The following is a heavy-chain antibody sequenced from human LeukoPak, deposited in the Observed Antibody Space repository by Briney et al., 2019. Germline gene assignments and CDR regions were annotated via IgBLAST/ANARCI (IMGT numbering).Heavy chain of an antibody. CDR2: IYYSGSTYYNGST. D-gene: IGHD1-26*01. CDR1: GGSISSYY. J-gene: IGHJ4*02. V-gene: IGHV4-59*01. CDR3: AREYSGSYYAQYFDY. Sequence: SETLSLTCTVSGGSISSYYWSWIWQPPGKGLEWIGYIYYSGSTYYNGSTNYNPSLKSRVTISVGTSKNQFSLKLSSVTAADTAVYYCAREYSGSYYAQYFDYWGQGTLVTVSS.